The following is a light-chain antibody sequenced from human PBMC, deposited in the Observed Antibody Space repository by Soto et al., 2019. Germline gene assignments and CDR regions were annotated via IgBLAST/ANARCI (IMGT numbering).Light chain of an antibody. J-gene: IGKJ4*01. CDR3: QQYNNWGLS. Sequence: IVLTQSPATLSVSPGERVTLSCRASENVGTNLAWYQQRPGQLPRLLIYGSSTRATGISAPFSGSGSSTEFTLTISSLQSEDSAVYYCQQYNNWGLSFGGGTRVEIK. V-gene: IGKV3D-15*01. CDR1: ENVGTN. CDR2: GSS.